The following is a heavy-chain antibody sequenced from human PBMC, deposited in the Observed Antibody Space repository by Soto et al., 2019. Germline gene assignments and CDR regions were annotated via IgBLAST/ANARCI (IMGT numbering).Heavy chain of an antibody. D-gene: IGHD6-13*01. J-gene: IGHJ5*02. Sequence: GESLKISCKGSGYSFTSYWIGWVRQMPGKGLEWMGIIYPGDSDTRYSPSFQGQVTISADKSISTAYLQWSSLKASDTAMYYCARSAAAGMSAGMYNWFDPWGQGTLVTVSS. CDR1: GYSFTSYW. CDR2: IYPGDSDT. V-gene: IGHV5-51*01. CDR3: ARSAAAGMSAGMYNWFDP.